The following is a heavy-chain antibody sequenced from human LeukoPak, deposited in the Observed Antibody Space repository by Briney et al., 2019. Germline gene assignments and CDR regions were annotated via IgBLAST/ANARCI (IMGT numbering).Heavy chain of an antibody. CDR3: ARESQQAVAALVDY. Sequence: ASVKVSCKASGYTFTGYYMHWLRQAPGQGLEWMGWINPNSCGTNYAQKFQGRVTMTRDTYISTAYMELSRLRSDDTAVYYCARESQQAVAALVDYWGQGTLVTVSS. D-gene: IGHD6-19*01. V-gene: IGHV1-2*02. CDR1: GYTFTGYY. CDR2: INPNSCGT. J-gene: IGHJ4*02.